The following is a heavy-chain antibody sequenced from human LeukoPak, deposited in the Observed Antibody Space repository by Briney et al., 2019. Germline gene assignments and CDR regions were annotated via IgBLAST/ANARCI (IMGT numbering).Heavy chain of an antibody. CDR2: IYYSGTT. Sequence: SETLSFTCTVSGGSISSYYWSWIRQPPGKGLEWIGYIYYSGTTNYNPSLKSRVTISADTSKNQFSLKLSSVTAADTAVYYCARGVYIAAAQYAYWGQGTLVTVSS. V-gene: IGHV4-59*01. J-gene: IGHJ4*02. D-gene: IGHD6-13*01. CDR1: GGSISSYY. CDR3: ARGVYIAAAQYAY.